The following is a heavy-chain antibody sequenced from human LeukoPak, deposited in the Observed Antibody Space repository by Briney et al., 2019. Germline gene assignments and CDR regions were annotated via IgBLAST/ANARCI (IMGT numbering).Heavy chain of an antibody. CDR3: VGHWDLRY. Sequence: GGSLRLSCSASGFTFSGYAMHWVRQAPGKGLEYVSAISRDGYTTYYADSVKGRFTISRDNAENTLYLEMNSLRAEDTAVYYCVGHWDLRYWGQGALVTVSS. CDR1: GFTFSGYA. CDR2: ISRDGYTT. J-gene: IGHJ4*02. V-gene: IGHV3-64D*06. D-gene: IGHD1-26*01.